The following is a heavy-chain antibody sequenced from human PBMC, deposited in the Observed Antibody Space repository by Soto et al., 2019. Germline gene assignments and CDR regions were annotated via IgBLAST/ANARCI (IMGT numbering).Heavy chain of an antibody. D-gene: IGHD6-6*01. J-gene: IGHJ3*01. CDR1: GFTVSSNF. Sequence: EVQLAESGGGLVQPGGSLRLSCAASGFTVSSNFLIWVRQAPGKGLEWVSVIYGGDNTYYADSVKGRNTTSRDNSRNTLYLQMKSLRAEDTAVFYCAASIGTPGAFDFWGQGTMVTVSS. CDR2: IYGGDNT. V-gene: IGHV3-66*01. CDR3: AASIGTPGAFDF.